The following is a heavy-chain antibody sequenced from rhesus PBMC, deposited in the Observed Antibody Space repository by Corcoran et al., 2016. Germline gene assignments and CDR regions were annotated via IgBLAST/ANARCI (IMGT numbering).Heavy chain of an antibody. J-gene: IGHJ4*01. CDR1: GGSFSSYW. D-gene: IGHD1-7*02. CDR2: INGNSGRT. Sequence: QVQLQESGPGLVKPSETLSLTCAVSGGSFSSYWWSWIRQPPGKGLEWIGEINGNSGRTTYNPTRKSRVTISKDASKNQFYLKLSSVTAADTAVYYCARYHAPPAYNWNVFLDYWGQGVLVTVSS. V-gene: IGHV4-80*01. CDR3: ARYHAPPAYNWNVFLDY.